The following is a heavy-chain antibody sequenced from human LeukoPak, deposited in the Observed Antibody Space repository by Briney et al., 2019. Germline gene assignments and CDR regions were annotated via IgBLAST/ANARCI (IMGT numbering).Heavy chain of an antibody. CDR3: ARDRSYYDYVWGSYLGYYFDY. Sequence: GASVTVSCKASGYPFTSYGISWVRQAPGQGLEWMGWINTYNGNTNYAQKLQGRVTMTTDTSTSTAYMELRSLRSDDTAVYYCARDRSYYDYVWGSYLGYYFDYWGQGTLVTVSS. CDR2: INTYNGNT. CDR1: GYPFTSYG. D-gene: IGHD3-16*02. V-gene: IGHV1-18*01. J-gene: IGHJ4*02.